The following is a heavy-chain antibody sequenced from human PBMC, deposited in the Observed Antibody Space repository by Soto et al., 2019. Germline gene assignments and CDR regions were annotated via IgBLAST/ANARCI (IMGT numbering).Heavy chain of an antibody. J-gene: IGHJ6*02. CDR3: ATDRKATIFGALWYSMDV. V-gene: IGHV1-24*01. Sequence: GASVKLYCKVSGYTLTELSMHWVRQAPGKGLEWMGGFDPEDGETIYAQKFQGRVTMTEDTSTDTAYMELSSLRSEDTAVYYCATDRKATIFGALWYSMDVWGQGTTVTVSS. CDR1: GYTLTELS. D-gene: IGHD3-3*01. CDR2: FDPEDGET.